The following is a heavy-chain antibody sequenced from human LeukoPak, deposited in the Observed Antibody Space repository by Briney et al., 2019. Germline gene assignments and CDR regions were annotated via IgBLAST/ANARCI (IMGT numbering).Heavy chain of an antibody. CDR1: GYTFTGYY. J-gene: IGHJ6*03. CDR2: INPNSGGT. CDR3: ASSIAARLGYYYYYMDV. V-gene: IGHV1-2*02. Sequence: ASVKVSCKASGYTFTGYYMHWVRQAPGQGLEWMGWINPNSGGTNYAQKFQGRVTMTRDTSISTAYMELSRLRSDDTAVYYCASSIAARLGYYYYYMDVWGKGTTATVSS. D-gene: IGHD6-6*01.